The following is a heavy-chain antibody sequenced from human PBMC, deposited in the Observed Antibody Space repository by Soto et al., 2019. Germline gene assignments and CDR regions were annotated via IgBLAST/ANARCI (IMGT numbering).Heavy chain of an antibody. J-gene: IGHJ4*02. CDR2: IKQDGSEK. CDR3: AKNNLYFSSTNCFVFDY. V-gene: IGHV3-7*01. Sequence: EVQVVESGGGLVQPGGSLRLSCAASGFIFSNYWMSWVRQAPGKGLEWVANIKQDGSEKHYVDSVKGRFTSSRDNADNSLYLKMNSLRAEDTAVYYCAKNNLYFSSTNCFVFDYWGQGTLVTVSS. CDR1: GFIFSNYW. D-gene: IGHD2-2*01.